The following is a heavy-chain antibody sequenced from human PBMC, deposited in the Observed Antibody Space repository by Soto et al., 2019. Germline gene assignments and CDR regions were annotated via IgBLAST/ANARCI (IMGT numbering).Heavy chain of an antibody. J-gene: IGHJ4*01. D-gene: IGHD3-10*01. V-gene: IGHV1-69*02. CDR2: IIPILGIP. Sequence: QVQLVQSGAEVKKPGSSVKVSCKASGGTFSSYTISWVRQAPGQGLEWMGRIIPILGIPNYAQKFQGRVTINEYKSTRTAYMELSSLRSEDTAVYYCAIDGSGTYYYPGYGGHGTLVTVSS. CDR3: AIDGSGTYYYPGY. CDR1: GGTFSSYT.